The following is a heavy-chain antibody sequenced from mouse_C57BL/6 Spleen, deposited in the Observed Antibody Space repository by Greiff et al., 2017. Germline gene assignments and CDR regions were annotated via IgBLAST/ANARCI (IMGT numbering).Heavy chain of an antibody. J-gene: IGHJ1*03. Sequence: DVQLQESGPGLVKPSQSLSLTCSVTGYSITSGYYWNWIRQFPGNKLEWMGYISYDGSNNYNPSLKNRISITRDTSKNQFFLKLNSVTTEDTATYYCARDDSKVWYFDVWGTGTTVTVSS. V-gene: IGHV3-6*01. D-gene: IGHD2-5*01. CDR3: ARDDSKVWYFDV. CDR2: ISYDGSN. CDR1: GYSITSGYY.